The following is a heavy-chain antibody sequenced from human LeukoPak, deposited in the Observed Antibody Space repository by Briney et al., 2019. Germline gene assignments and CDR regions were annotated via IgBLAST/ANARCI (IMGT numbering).Heavy chain of an antibody. J-gene: IGHJ6*02. CDR2: ISYDGSNK. Sequence: GGSLRLSCAASGFTFSSYAMHWVRQAPGKGLEWVAVISYDGSNKYYADSVKGRFTISRDNSKNTLYLQMNSLRAEDTAVYYCARDCDGSCYSFYYYYGMDVWGQGTPVTVSS. V-gene: IGHV3-30-3*01. D-gene: IGHD2-15*01. CDR1: GFTFSSYA. CDR3: ARDCDGSCYSFYYYYGMDV.